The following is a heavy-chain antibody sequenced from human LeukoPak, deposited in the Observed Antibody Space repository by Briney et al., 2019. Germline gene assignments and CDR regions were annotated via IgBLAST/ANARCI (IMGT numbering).Heavy chain of an antibody. CDR2: IDPNSGGT. Sequence: ASVKVSCKASGYTFTGYYMHWVRQAPGQGLEWMGWIDPNSGGTNYAQKFQGRVTMTRDTSISTAYMELRSLRSDDTAVYYCAREGIYYDLPYFDYWGQGTLVTVSS. J-gene: IGHJ4*02. CDR1: GYTFTGYY. V-gene: IGHV1-2*02. D-gene: IGHD3-22*01. CDR3: AREGIYYDLPYFDY.